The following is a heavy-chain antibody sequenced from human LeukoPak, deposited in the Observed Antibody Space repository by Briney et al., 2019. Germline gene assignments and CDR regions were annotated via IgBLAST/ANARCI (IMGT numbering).Heavy chain of an antibody. D-gene: IGHD3-22*01. Sequence: SETLSLTCTVSGGSISSYYWSWIRQPPGKGLEWMGYIYYSGSTNYNPSLKSRVTISVDTSKNQFSLKLSSVTAADTAVYYCARGLGGNYYDSSGFDYWGQGTLVTVSS. J-gene: IGHJ4*02. CDR2: IYYSGST. CDR3: ARGLGGNYYDSSGFDY. CDR1: GGSISSYY. V-gene: IGHV4-59*01.